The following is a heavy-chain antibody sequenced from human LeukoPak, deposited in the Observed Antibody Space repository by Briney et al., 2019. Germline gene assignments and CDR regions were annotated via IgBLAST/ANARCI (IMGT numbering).Heavy chain of an antibody. D-gene: IGHD2-2*01. V-gene: IGHV5-10-1*01. CDR1: GSSFTSYL. Sequence: SLNISCKGSGSSFTSYLISWVRPMREKRLDWIGRIDPSDSYTNYSPAFQGHVSISADKAISTAYLQWSSLKASDTAMYYCARETDQLGYCSSTSCYLYWFDPWGQGTLVTVSS. J-gene: IGHJ5*02. CDR2: IDPSDSYT. CDR3: ARETDQLGYCSSTSCYLYWFDP.